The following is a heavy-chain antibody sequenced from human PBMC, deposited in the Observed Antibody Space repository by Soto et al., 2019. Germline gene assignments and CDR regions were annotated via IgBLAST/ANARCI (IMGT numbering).Heavy chain of an antibody. Sequence: GGSLRISCAASGFTFRRYEMNWVRQAPGKGLEWLAIIWNDGSNEYYADSVKGRFTITRDNSKNTLYLQMNSLRAEETAVYYCAKAARPYYYDYWGQGTLDTVSS. V-gene: IGHV3-33*03. CDR2: IWNDGSNE. J-gene: IGHJ4*02. D-gene: IGHD6-6*01. CDR1: GFTFRRYE. CDR3: AKAARPYYYDY.